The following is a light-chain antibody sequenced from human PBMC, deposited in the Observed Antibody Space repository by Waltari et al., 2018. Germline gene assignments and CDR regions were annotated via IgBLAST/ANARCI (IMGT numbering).Light chain of an antibody. V-gene: IGLV1-47*01. Sequence: QSVLTQPPSASGTPGQRVTISCSGRSSNIGSNYVYWYQHVPGAAPKLLIYRNNQRPSGVPARFSGSKSRTSASLAISGLRSEDEADYYCAAWDDSLSRWLLGGGTKLTVL. CDR3: AAWDDSLSRWL. CDR1: SSNIGSNY. CDR2: RNN. J-gene: IGLJ3*02.